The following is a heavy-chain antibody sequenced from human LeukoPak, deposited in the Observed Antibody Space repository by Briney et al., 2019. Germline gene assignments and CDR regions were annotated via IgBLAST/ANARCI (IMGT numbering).Heavy chain of an antibody. Sequence: SETLSLTCTVSGGSISSSHYYWVWVRRAPGKGLEWIGSIYYSGNTYYNPSLKSRVTLSVDTSKNQFSLKLISVTAADTALYYCARHMATPGTRGFDSWGQGTLVTVSS. D-gene: IGHD5-24*01. CDR2: IYYSGNT. CDR3: ARHMATPGTRGFDS. J-gene: IGHJ4*02. CDR1: GGSISSSHYY. V-gene: IGHV4-39*07.